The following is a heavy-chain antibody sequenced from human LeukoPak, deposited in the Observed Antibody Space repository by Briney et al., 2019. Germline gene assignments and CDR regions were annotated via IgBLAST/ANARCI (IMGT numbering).Heavy chain of an antibody. D-gene: IGHD3-10*01. CDR3: AKDSYVSGRPLHTFDV. J-gene: IGHJ3*01. CDR1: GFTFAIHA. V-gene: IGHV3-23*01. CDR2: ISGDGAST. Sequence: GGSLRLSCAASGFTFAIHAMTWVRQAPGKGLEWVSGISGDGASTHYAESVKGQFTISRDNSQNTLFLQLNSLRVEDTAIYYCAKDSYVSGRPLHTFDVWGQGTMVTVSS.